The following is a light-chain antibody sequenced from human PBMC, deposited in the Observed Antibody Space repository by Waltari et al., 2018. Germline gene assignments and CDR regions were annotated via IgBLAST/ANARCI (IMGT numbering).Light chain of an antibody. CDR3: QQDYNYPFT. Sequence: DIQMTQSPSSLSASVGDTVTITCQASQGIGNNLNWYQQKPGKAPKLLFYRSSSLQSGIPSRFSGSGPGTDFTLTITSLQPEDFATYYCQQDYNYPFTFGPGTKLDI. J-gene: IGKJ3*01. V-gene: IGKV1-NL1*01. CDR2: RSS. CDR1: QGIGNN.